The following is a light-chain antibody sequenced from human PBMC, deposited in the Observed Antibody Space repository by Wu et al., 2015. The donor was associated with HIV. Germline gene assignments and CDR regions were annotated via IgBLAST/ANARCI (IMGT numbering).Light chain of an antibody. Sequence: EIVLTQSPATLSLSPGERATLSCRASQSVSSYLAWYQQKPGQAPRLLIFDASNRATGIPDRFSGSGSGTDFTLTVSSLESEDSAVYYCQQTTSWPLTFGGGTKVEIK. CDR1: QSVSSY. V-gene: IGKV3-11*01. CDR2: DAS. CDR3: QQTTSWPLT. J-gene: IGKJ4*01.